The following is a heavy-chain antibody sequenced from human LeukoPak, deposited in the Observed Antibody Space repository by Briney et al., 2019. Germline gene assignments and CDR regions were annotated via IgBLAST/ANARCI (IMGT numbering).Heavy chain of an antibody. D-gene: IGHD5-24*01. CDR2: ISYDGSNK. CDR1: GFTFSSYG. J-gene: IGHJ4*02. CDR3: AKAHVRDGYNYGY. V-gene: IGHV3-30*18. Sequence: GGSLRLSCPASGFTFSSYGMHLVRQAPGKGLEWVAVISYDGSNKYYADSVKGRFTISRDNSKNTLYLQMNSLRAEDTAVYYCAKAHVRDGYNYGYWGQGTLVTVSS.